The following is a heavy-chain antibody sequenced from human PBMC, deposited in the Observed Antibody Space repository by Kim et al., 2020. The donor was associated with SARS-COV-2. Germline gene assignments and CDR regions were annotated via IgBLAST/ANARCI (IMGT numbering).Heavy chain of an antibody. CDR1: DGSISSGYY. CDR3: AHDSSGSGKFDN. Sequence: SETLSLTCTVSDGSISSGYYWGWIRQPPGKGLEWIATVYYSGTTYYNPSLKSRVTASVDTSNNQFSLSLSSVTAADTAVYYCAHDSSGSGKFDNWGQGT. J-gene: IGHJ4*02. V-gene: IGHV4-39*01. CDR2: VYYSGTT. D-gene: IGHD3-22*01.